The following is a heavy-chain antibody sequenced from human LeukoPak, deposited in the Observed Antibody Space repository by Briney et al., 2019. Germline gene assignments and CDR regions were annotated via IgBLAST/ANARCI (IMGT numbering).Heavy chain of an antibody. CDR1: GRSISSYY. J-gene: IGHJ4*02. Sequence: SETLSLTCTVSGRSISSYYWSWIRQPPGKGLEWVGYIYYSGSSNYNPSLKSRVTISVDTSKNQFSLKLSSVTAADTAVYYCARMQSDWNEFDYWGQGTLVSVSS. V-gene: IGHV4-59*01. D-gene: IGHD1-1*01. CDR2: IYYSGSS. CDR3: ARMQSDWNEFDY.